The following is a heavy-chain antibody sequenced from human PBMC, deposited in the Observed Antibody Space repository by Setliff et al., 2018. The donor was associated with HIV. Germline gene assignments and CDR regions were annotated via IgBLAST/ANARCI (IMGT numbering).Heavy chain of an antibody. J-gene: IGHJ3*01. CDR2: IYYTGST. CDR3: ARGDNYYYTSGTFHNGLDCFDF. D-gene: IGHD3-10*01. CDR1: GGSISNYY. Sequence: LSLTCTVSGGSISNYYWNWIRQPPGKGLEWIGYIYYTGSTNYDPSLKSRVTISLDTSKDQFSLKLSSVTAADTAVYYCARGDNYYYTSGTFHNGLDCFDFWGQGTMVTVSS. V-gene: IGHV4-59*01.